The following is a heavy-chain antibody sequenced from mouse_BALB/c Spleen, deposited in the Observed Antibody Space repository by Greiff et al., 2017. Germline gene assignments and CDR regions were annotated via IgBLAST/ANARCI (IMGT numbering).Heavy chain of an antibody. CDR2: IDPENGNT. V-gene: IGHV14-1*02. J-gene: IGHJ4*01. CDR3: ASFACAMDY. CDR1: GFTFTDYY. Sequence: EVQLQQSGAELVRPGALVKLSCKASGFTFTDYYMHWVMQRPEQGLEWIGWIDPENGNTRYTPKFPGKASITADTSSNTACLLLSSLTSEDTAVYYCASFACAMDYWGQGTSVTVSS.